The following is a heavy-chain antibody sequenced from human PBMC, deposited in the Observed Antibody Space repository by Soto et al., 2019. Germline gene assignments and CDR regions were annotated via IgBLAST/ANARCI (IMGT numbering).Heavy chain of an antibody. Sequence: GGSLGLSCAASGFTFSSYSMNWVRQAPGKGLEWVGFIRSKAYGGTTEYAASVKGRFTISRDDSKSIAYLQMNSLKTEDTAVYYCTRDKRYYDSSGYYYYYGMDVWGQGTTVTVSS. J-gene: IGHJ6*02. CDR2: IRSKAYGGTT. V-gene: IGHV3-49*04. CDR1: GFTFSSYS. CDR3: TRDKRYYDSSGYYYYYGMDV. D-gene: IGHD3-22*01.